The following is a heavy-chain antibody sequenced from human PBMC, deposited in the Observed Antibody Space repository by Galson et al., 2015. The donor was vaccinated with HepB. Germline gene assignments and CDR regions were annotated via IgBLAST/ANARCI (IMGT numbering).Heavy chain of an antibody. D-gene: IGHD6-19*01. CDR1: GFTFSSYA. J-gene: IGHJ4*02. CDR2: ISGSGGST. V-gene: IGHV3-23*01. CDR3: AKDRIRRAAVAGAYYFDY. Sequence: SLRLSCAASGFTFSSYAMSWVRQAPGKGLEWVSAISGSGGSTYYADSVKGRFTISRDNSKNTLYLQMNSLRAEDTAVYYCAKDRIRRAAVAGAYYFDYWGQGTLATVSS.